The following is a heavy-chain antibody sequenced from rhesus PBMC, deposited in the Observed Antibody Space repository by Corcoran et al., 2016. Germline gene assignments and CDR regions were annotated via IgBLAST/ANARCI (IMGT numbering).Heavy chain of an antibody. D-gene: IGHD3-28*01. CDR3: ARFSGYYPNFDS. V-gene: IGHV4-165*02. CDR2: IGGGSGPP. J-gene: IGHJ4*01. Sequence: QVQLQESGPGLVKPSETLSLTCAVSGGSISGFYWNWIRQPPGKGLEWIGYIGGGSGPPYSTPSLRLRVPISPDPSKDHFSLELRSVTAADTALYYCARFSGYYPNFDSWGRGVLVTVSS. CDR1: GGSISGFY.